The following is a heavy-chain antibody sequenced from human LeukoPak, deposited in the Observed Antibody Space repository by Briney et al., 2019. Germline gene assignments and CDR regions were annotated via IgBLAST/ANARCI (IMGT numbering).Heavy chain of an antibody. CDR1: GGSISSYY. CDR3: ARAYSSSWSLRWAILFDY. CDR2: IYYSGST. D-gene: IGHD6-13*01. V-gene: IGHV4-59*08. J-gene: IGHJ4*02. Sequence: SETLSLTCTVSGGSISSYYWSWIRQPPGKGLEWIGYIYYSGSTYYNPSLKSRVTISVDSSKNQFSLKLSSVTAADTAVYYCARAYSSSWSLRWAILFDYWGQGTLVTVSS.